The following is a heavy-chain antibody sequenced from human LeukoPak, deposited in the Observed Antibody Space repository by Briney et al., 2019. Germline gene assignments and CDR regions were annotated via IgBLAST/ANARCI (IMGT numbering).Heavy chain of an antibody. CDR1: GGSISSYY. CDR2: IYYSGST. D-gene: IGHD5-24*01. V-gene: IGHV4-59*08. J-gene: IGHJ4*02. CDR3: ARAGDGYNSKPYFDY. Sequence: SETLSLTCTVSGGSISSYYWSWIRQPPGKGLEWIGYIYYSGSTNYNPSLKSRVTISVDTSKNQFSLKLSSVTAADTAVYYCARAGDGYNSKPYFDYWGQGTLVTASS.